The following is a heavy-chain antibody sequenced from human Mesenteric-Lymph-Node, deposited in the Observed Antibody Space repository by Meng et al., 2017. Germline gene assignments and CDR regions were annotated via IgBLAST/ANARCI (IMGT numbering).Heavy chain of an antibody. CDR2: IYGDDVE. V-gene: IGHV2-5*02. CDR1: GFSLRTSGVG. J-gene: IGHJ4*02. D-gene: IGHD6-19*01. CDR3: AHRLTSGWYFDS. Sequence: SGPTLVKPTQTLTLTCTFSGFSLRTSGVGVGWIRQPPGKALEWLALIYGDDVERYSPSLKTRLTISKGSSKNQVVLTMTNMDPLDTGTYYCAHRLTSGWYFDSWGQGTLVTVSS.